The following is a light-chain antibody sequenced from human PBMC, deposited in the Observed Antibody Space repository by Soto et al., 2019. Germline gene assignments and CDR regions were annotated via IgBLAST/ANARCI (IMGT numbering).Light chain of an antibody. Sequence: QPVLTQSSSASASLGSSVKLTCTLSSGHSSYIIAWHQQQPGKAPRYLMKLEGSGSYNKGSGVPDRFSGSSSGADRYLTISNLQFEYEADYYCETWDSNGAFGGGTKLTVL. CDR3: ETWDSNGA. CDR2: LEGSGSY. CDR1: SGHSSYI. V-gene: IGLV4-60*02. J-gene: IGLJ2*01.